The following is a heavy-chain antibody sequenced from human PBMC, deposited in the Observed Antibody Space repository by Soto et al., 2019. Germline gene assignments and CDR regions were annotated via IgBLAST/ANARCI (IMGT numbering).Heavy chain of an antibody. CDR1: GFTVSSNY. Sequence: GGSLRLSCAASGFTVSSNYMSWVRQAPGKGLEWVSVIYSGGSTYYADSVKGRFTISRDNSKNTLYLQMNSLRAEDTAVYYCAREYSYGYYYYYGMDVWGQGTTVTVS. CDR2: IYSGGST. CDR3: AREYSYGYYYYYGMDV. J-gene: IGHJ6*02. V-gene: IGHV3-53*01. D-gene: IGHD5-18*01.